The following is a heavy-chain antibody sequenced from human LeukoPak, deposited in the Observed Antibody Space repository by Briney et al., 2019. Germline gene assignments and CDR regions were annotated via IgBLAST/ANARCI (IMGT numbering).Heavy chain of an antibody. D-gene: IGHD1-1*01. CDR3: ARACTIPYYNYYMDV. CDR2: IIPIFGTA. CDR1: GGTFSSYA. J-gene: IGHJ6*03. Sequence: SVTVSCKASGGTFSSYAISWVRQAPGQGLEWMGGIIPIFGTANYAQRFQGRVTITADESTSTAYMELSSLRSEDTAVYYCARACTIPYYNYYMDVWGKGTTVTVSS. V-gene: IGHV1-69*13.